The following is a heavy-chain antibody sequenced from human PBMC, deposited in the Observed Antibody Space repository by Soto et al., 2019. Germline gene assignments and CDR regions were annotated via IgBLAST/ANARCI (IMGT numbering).Heavy chain of an antibody. J-gene: IGHJ6*02. D-gene: IGHD3-10*01. V-gene: IGHV5-10-1*01. CDR1: GYSFTSYW. CDR2: IDPSDSYT. CDR3: ACSNYYGSGSYYNGDYGMDV. Sequence: GESLKISCKGSGYSFTSYWISWVRQMPGKGLEWMGRIDPSDSYTNYSPSFQGHVTISADKSISTAYLQWSSLKASDTAMYYCACSNYYGSGSYYNGDYGMDVWGQGTTVTVSS.